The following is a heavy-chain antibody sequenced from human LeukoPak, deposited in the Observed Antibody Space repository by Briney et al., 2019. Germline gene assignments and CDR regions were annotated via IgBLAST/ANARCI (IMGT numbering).Heavy chain of an antibody. V-gene: IGHV3-21*01. CDR1: GFTFSSYS. CDR2: ISSSSSYI. D-gene: IGHD1-26*01. CDR3: ARDGVGATAVFDY. Sequence: GGSLRLSCAASGFTFSSYSMNWVRQAPGKGLEWDSSISSSSSYIYYADSVKGRFTISRDNAKNSLYLQMNSLRAEDTAVYYCARDGVGATAVFDYWGQGTLVTVSS. J-gene: IGHJ4*02.